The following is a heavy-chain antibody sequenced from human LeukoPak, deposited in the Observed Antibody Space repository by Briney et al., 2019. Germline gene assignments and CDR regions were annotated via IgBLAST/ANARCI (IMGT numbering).Heavy chain of an antibody. D-gene: IGHD2-15*01. CDR2: INHSGST. Sequence: SETLSLTCAVYGGSFSGYYWSWIRQPPGKGLEWIGEINHSGSTNYNPSLKSRVTISVDTSKNQFSLKLSSVTAADTAVYYCARHRLLRGAFDIWGQGTMVTVSS. V-gene: IGHV4-34*01. CDR1: GGSFSGYY. CDR3: ARHRLLRGAFDI. J-gene: IGHJ3*02.